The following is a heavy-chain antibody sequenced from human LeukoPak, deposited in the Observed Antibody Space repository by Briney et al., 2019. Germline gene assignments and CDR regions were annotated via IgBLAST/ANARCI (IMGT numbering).Heavy chain of an antibody. V-gene: IGHV3-30*18. J-gene: IGHJ4*02. CDR1: GFSFTDYG. D-gene: IGHD5-18*01. Sequence: GGSLRLSCAASGFSFTDYGMHWVRHAPGKGLEWVAIMSYYGSNKYYADSVKGRFTITRDNSKNTLYLQMNRLRAEDTAGYYLAKNARGYSYGYLDYWGQGTLVTVSS. CDR3: AKNARGYSYGYLDY. CDR2: MSYYGSNK.